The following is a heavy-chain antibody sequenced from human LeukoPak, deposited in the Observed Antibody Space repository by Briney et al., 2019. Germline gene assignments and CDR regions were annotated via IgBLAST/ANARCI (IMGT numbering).Heavy chain of an antibody. CDR1: GYTFTSYG. J-gene: IGHJ6*03. D-gene: IGHD3-10*01. CDR2: ISAYNGNT. CDR3: ARAGKTMVRGETWHYYYYYMDV. V-gene: IGHV1-18*01. Sequence: ASVKVSCKASGYTFTSYGISWVRQAPGQGLEWMGWISAYNGNTNYAQKLQGRVTMTTDTSTSTAYMELRSLRSDDTAVYYCARAGKTMVRGETWHYYYYYMDVWGKGTTVTISS.